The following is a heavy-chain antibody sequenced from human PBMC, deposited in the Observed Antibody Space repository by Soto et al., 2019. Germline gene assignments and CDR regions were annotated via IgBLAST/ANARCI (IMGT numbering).Heavy chain of an antibody. J-gene: IGHJ5*02. Sequence: NPSETLSLTCAVYGGSVNGYYWNWIRQPPGKGLDWIGEINHTGGTHYNPSLKSRVTMSVDTSKNQFSLRLSSVTAADTAIYYCATRITVFGLLIPPFDPWGQGTQVTVSS. V-gene: IGHV4-34*01. CDR1: GGSVNGYY. CDR2: INHTGGT. CDR3: ATRITVFGLLIPPFDP. D-gene: IGHD3-3*01.